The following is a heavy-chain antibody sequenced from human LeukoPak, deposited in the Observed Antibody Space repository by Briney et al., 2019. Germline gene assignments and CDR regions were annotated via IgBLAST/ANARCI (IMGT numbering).Heavy chain of an antibody. V-gene: IGHV1-2*02. D-gene: IGHD2-8*02. CDR2: INPNSGGT. J-gene: IGHJ4*02. CDR3: ARVLVAAVDAFGGD. Sequence: ASVKVSCKASGYTFTGYYMHWVRQAPGQGLEWMGWINPNSGGTNYAQKFQGRVTMARDTSISTAYMELSRLRSDDTAVYYCARVLVAAVDAFGGDWGQGTLVTVSS. CDR1: GYTFTGYY.